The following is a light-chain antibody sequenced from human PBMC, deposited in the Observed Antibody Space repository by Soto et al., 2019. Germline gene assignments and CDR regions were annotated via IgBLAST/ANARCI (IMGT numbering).Light chain of an antibody. Sequence: DIQMTQSPSTLSASVGDRVTITCQASQDISNYLNWYQQKPGKAPKLLIYAASSLQSGVPSRFSGGGSGTDFTLTISSLQPEDFATYYCQQSYSTITFGQGTRLEIK. CDR1: QDISNY. CDR3: QQSYSTIT. CDR2: AAS. V-gene: IGKV1-39*01. J-gene: IGKJ5*01.